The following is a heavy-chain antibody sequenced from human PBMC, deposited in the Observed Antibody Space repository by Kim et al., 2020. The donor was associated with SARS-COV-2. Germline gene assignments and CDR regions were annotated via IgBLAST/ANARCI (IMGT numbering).Heavy chain of an antibody. CDR1: GGSFSGYY. CDR3: ARGRSRYCSGGSCYSRGFDP. Sequence: SETLSLTCAVYGGSFSGYYWSWIRQPPGKGLEWIGEINHSGSTNYNPSLKSRVTISVDTSKNQFSLKLSSVTAADTAVYYCARGRSRYCSGGSCYSRGFDPWGQGTLVTVSS. CDR2: INHSGST. J-gene: IGHJ5*02. V-gene: IGHV4-34*01. D-gene: IGHD2-15*01.